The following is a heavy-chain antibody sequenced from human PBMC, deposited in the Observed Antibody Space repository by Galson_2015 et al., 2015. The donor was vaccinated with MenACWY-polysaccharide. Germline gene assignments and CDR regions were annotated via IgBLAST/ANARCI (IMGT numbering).Heavy chain of an antibody. J-gene: IGHJ4*02. CDR3: ARSGYHYEGDDF. D-gene: IGHD2-15*01. Sequence: QSGAEVKKPGASVKVSCKASGYNFNVYGVTWVRQAPGQGLEWVGWTSPYNGDKKYAQKLLGRVTLTTDTSTSTAYMELRSLTSDDTAVYYCARSGYHYEGDDFWGQGTLVSVSS. V-gene: IGHV1-18*01. CDR2: TSPYNGDK. CDR1: GYNFNVYG.